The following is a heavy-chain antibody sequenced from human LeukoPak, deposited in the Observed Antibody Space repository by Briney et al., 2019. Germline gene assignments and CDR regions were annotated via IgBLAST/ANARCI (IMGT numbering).Heavy chain of an antibody. CDR2: IYYSGST. CDR1: GGSISSYY. CDR3: ARMLGYCGGDCTFQH. D-gene: IGHD2-21*02. Sequence: SETLSLTCTVSGGSISSYYWSWIRQPPGKGLEWIGYIYYSGSTNYNPSLKSRVTISVDTSKNQFSLKLSSVTAADTAVYYCARMLGYCGGDCTFQHWGQGTLVTVSS. V-gene: IGHV4-59*08. J-gene: IGHJ1*01.